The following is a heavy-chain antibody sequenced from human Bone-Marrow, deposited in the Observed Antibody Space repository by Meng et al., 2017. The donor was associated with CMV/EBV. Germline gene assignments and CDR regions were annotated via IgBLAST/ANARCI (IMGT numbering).Heavy chain of an antibody. CDR3: ARGPVRFLEWLWDYYYYGMDV. D-gene: IGHD3-3*01. Sequence: SETLSLTCAVYGGSFSGYYWSWIRQPPGKGLEWIGEINHSGSTNYNPSLKSRVTISVDTSKNQFSVKLSSVTAADTAVYYCARGPVRFLEWLWDYYYYGMDVWGQGTTVTVSS. V-gene: IGHV4-34*01. J-gene: IGHJ6*02. CDR1: GGSFSGYY. CDR2: INHSGST.